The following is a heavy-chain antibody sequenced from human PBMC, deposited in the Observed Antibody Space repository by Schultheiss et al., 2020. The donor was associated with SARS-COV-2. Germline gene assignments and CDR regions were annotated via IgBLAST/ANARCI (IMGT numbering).Heavy chain of an antibody. CDR1: GFTFSSYG. J-gene: IGHJ6*02. D-gene: IGHD1-7*01. CDR3: AKRSGRIVTGTTGPYYYYGMDV. V-gene: IGHV3-30*18. CDR2: ISYDGSNK. Sequence: GGSLRLSCAASGFTFSSYGMHWVRQAPGKGLEWVAVISYDGSNKYYADSVKGRFTISRDNSKNTLYLQMNSLRAEDTAVYYCAKRSGRIVTGTTGPYYYYGMDVWGQGTTVTVSS.